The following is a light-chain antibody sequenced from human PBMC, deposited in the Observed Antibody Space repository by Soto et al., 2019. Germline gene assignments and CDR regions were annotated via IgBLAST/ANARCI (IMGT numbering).Light chain of an antibody. CDR1: QSVGSN. CDR3: QQYNNWPPWT. V-gene: IGKV3-15*01. J-gene: IGKJ1*01. CDR2: GAS. Sequence: EIVMTQSPATLSVSPGERATLSCRASQSVGSNLAWYQQKPGQAPRFLIYGASSRATGIPARFSGSGSGTEFTRTISSLQSEDLAIYYCQQYNNWPPWTFGQGTRGESK.